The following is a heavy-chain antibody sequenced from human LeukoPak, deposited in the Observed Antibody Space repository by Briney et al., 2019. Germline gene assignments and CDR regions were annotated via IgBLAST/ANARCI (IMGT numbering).Heavy chain of an antibody. D-gene: IGHD3-22*01. J-gene: IGHJ4*02. Sequence: ASVKVSCKASGYTFTGYYMHWVRQAPGQGLEWMGIINPSGGSASYAQKFQGRVTMTRDTSTSTVYMELSSLRSEDTAVYYCARDRVHYYDSSGYDNWGQGTLVTVSS. V-gene: IGHV1-46*01. CDR2: INPSGGSA. CDR1: GYTFTGYY. CDR3: ARDRVHYYDSSGYDN.